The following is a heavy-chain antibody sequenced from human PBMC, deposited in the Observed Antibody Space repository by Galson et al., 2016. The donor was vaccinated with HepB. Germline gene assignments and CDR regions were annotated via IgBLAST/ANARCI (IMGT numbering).Heavy chain of an antibody. D-gene: IGHD4-17*01. CDR1: GFSLSTSGMR. V-gene: IGHV2-70*04. J-gene: IGHJ4*02. CDR3: ARLRPQSNGEFDY. CDR2: IDWDDDK. Sequence: PALMKPTQTVTLTCTFSGFSLSTSGMRVSRIRQPPGMALEWLARIDWDDDKFYSTSLKTRLTISKDTSKNEVVLTLTSMDPVDTATYYCARLRPQSNGEFDYWGQGTLVTVSS.